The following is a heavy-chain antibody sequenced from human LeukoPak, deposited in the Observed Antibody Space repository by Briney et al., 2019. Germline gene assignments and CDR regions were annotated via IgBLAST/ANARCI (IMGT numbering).Heavy chain of an antibody. D-gene: IGHD5-18*01. CDR3: ARQEANGYSYGYLMGLYFDY. Sequence: SETLSLTCAVYGGSFSGYYWSWIRQPPGKGLEWIGEINHSGSTNYNPSLKSRVTISVDTSKNQFSLKLSSVTAADTAVYYCARQEANGYSYGYLMGLYFDYWGQGTLVTVSS. CDR2: INHSGST. V-gene: IGHV4-34*01. CDR1: GGSFSGYY. J-gene: IGHJ4*02.